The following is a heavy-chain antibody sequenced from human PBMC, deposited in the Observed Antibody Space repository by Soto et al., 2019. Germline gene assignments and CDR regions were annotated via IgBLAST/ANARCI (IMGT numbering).Heavy chain of an antibody. D-gene: IGHD2-15*01. J-gene: IGHJ5*02. Sequence: PSETLSLTTTVSGGSISDISYCWGWIRQPPGKGLQWIGCMFYSGATYYNPSLKNRVTLSVDTSNNEFSLKLVSVTAPDTAVYYCARHKSGSDWLDPWGQGTLVTVSS. CDR3: ARHKSGSDWLDP. CDR1: GGSISDISYC. CDR2: MFYSGAT. V-gene: IGHV4-39*01.